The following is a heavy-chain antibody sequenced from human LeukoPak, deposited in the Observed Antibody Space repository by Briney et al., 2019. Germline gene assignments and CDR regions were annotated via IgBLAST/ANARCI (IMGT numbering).Heavy chain of an antibody. Sequence: SETLSLTCTVSGGSINSGGYYWSWIRQHPGKGLEWIGYIYYSGSAYYNPSLKSRVTISIDTSKNQFSLKLSSVTAADTAVYYCARDGGYCSGGNCFDAFDIWGQGTMVTVSS. J-gene: IGHJ3*02. V-gene: IGHV4-31*03. CDR3: ARDGGYCSGGNCFDAFDI. D-gene: IGHD2-15*01. CDR1: GGSINSGGYY. CDR2: IYYSGSA.